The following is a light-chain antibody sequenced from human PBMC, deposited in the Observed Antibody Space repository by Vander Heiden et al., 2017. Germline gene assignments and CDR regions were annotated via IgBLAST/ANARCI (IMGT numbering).Light chain of an antibody. CDR3: CSYAGSSTYVV. V-gene: IGLV2-23*02. CDR2: AVS. Sequence: SALSLPAPVSRSPGQPSTISSPATLRDVGRYDLVTWFPQHPGKAPKLMISAVSKRPSGVSYRFSGSKSGNTASLTICGLQAEDEADYYCCSYAGSSTYVVFGGGTKVTVL. J-gene: IGLJ2*01. CDR1: LRDVGRYDL.